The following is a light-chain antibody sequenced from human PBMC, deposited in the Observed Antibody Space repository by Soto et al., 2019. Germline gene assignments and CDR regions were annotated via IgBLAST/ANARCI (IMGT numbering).Light chain of an antibody. Sequence: QSALTQPSSVSASPGRSISISCTGTSDDIGAYDYVSWYQQHPGKAPKLILYAVSNRPSGVSTRFSGSKSGNTASLTISGVQADDEADYYCSSYRSSDSLEVFGTGKKVTVX. V-gene: IGLV2-14*01. CDR2: AVS. CDR3: SSYRSSDSLEV. CDR1: SDDIGAYDY. J-gene: IGLJ1*01.